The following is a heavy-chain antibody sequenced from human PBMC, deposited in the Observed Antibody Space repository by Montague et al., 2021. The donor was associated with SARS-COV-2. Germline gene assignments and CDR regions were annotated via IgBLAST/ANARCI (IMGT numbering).Heavy chain of an antibody. CDR3: ARVGRQQLVRLSGMDV. CDR1: GGSISGSSYY. Sequence: SETLSLTCTVSGGSISGSSYYWGWIRQPPGKGLEWIGSIYYSGSTYYKPSLKSRVTISVDTSKNQFSLKLSSVTAADTAVYYCARVGRQQLVRLSGMDVWGQGTTVTVSS. CDR2: IYYSGST. J-gene: IGHJ6*02. V-gene: IGHV4-39*07. D-gene: IGHD6-13*01.